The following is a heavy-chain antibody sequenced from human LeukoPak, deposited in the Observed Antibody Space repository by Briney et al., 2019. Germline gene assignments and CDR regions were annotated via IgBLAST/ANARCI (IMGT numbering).Heavy chain of an antibody. Sequence: ASVKVSCKASGGTFSSYAISWVRQAPGQGLEWMGIINPSGGSTSYAQKFQGRVTMTRDTSTSTVYMELSSLRSEDTAVYYCARAPYCSSTSCYVWFDPWGQGTLVTVSS. J-gene: IGHJ5*02. V-gene: IGHV1-46*01. CDR3: ARAPYCSSTSCYVWFDP. D-gene: IGHD2-2*01. CDR2: INPSGGST. CDR1: GGTFSSYA.